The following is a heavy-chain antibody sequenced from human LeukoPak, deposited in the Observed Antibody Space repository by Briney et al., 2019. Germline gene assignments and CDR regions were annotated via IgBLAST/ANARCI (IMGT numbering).Heavy chain of an antibody. CDR1: GGSISSYY. D-gene: IGHD3-10*01. CDR2: IYYSGST. Sequence: SETLSLTCTVSGGSISSYYWSWIRQPPGKGLEWIGYIYYSGSTNYNPSLKSRVTISVDTSKDQFSLKLSSVTAADTAVYYCAREWFGELSSPWFDPWGQGTLVTVSS. CDR3: AREWFGELSSPWFDP. V-gene: IGHV4-59*01. J-gene: IGHJ5*02.